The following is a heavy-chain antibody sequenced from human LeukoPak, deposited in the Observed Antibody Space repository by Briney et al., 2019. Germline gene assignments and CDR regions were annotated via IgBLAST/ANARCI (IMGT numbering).Heavy chain of an antibody. J-gene: IGHJ4*02. V-gene: IGHV3-30*02. CDR3: AKDLGYSSSYNITLLDY. Sequence: GGSLRLSCAASGFTFSSYGMHWVRQAPGKGLEWVAFIRYDGSNKYYADSVKGRFTISRDNSKNTLHLQMNSLRAEDTAVYYCAKDLGYSSSYNITLLDYWGQGTLVTVSS. CDR2: IRYDGSNK. D-gene: IGHD6-6*01. CDR1: GFTFSSYG.